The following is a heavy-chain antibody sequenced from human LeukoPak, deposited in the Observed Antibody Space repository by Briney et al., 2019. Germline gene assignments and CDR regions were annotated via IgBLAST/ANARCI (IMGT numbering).Heavy chain of an antibody. CDR2: ISSSSSYI. CDR3: ARDDYYYDSSGINAFDY. J-gene: IGHJ4*02. V-gene: IGHV3-21*01. Sequence: GGSLRLSCAASGFTFSSYSLNWVRQAPGKGLGWVSSISSSSSYIYYADSVKGRFTISRDNSKNTLYLQMNSLRAEDTAVYYCARDDYYYDSSGINAFDYWGQGTLVTVSS. D-gene: IGHD3-22*01. CDR1: GFTFSSYS.